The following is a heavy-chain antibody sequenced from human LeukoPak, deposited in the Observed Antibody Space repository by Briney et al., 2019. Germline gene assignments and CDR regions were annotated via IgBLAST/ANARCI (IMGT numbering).Heavy chain of an antibody. CDR3: ARGVRDGYRGSYFDY. CDR2: INHSGST. CDR1: GGSFSGYY. V-gene: IGHV4-34*01. J-gene: IGHJ4*02. Sequence: SETLSLTCAVYGGSFSGYYWSWIRQPPGKGLEWIGEINHSGSTNYNPSLKSRVTISVDTSKNQFSLKLSSVTAADTAVYYCARGVRDGYRGSYFDYWGQGTLVTVSS. D-gene: IGHD5-24*01.